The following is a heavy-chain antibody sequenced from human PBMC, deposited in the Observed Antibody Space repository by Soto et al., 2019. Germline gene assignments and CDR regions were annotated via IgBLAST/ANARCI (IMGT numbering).Heavy chain of an antibody. CDR1: GGSISSGGYY. D-gene: IGHD3-16*01. CDR2: IYYSGST. V-gene: IGHV4-31*03. J-gene: IGHJ4*02. CDR3: ASLRSRGPFDY. Sequence: SETLSLTCTVSGGSISSGGYYWSWIRQHPGKGLEWIGYIYYSGSTYYSPSLKSRLTISVDTSKNQFSLKLSSVTAADTAVYYCASLRSRGPFDYWGQGTLVTVSS.